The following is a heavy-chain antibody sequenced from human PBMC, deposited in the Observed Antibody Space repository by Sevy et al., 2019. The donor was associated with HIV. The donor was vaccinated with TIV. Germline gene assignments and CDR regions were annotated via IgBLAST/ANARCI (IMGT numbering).Heavy chain of an antibody. CDR1: GFTFSNYW. CDR3: ARPYRTDPFYYSGSGGYYYPSYFDY. CDR2: IKQDGSEK. J-gene: IGHJ4*02. D-gene: IGHD3-22*01. V-gene: IGHV3-7*01. Sequence: GGYLRLSCAASGFTFSNYWMSWVRQAPGKGLEWLANIKQDGSEKYYVDSVKGRFTISRDNAKNSLYLQMNSLRAEDTAVYYCARPYRTDPFYYSGSGGYYYPSYFDYWGQGTLVTVSS.